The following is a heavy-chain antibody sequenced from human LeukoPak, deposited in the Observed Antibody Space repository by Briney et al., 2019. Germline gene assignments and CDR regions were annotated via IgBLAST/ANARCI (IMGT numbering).Heavy chain of an antibody. Sequence: ASVKVSCKASGYTFTSYGISWVRQAPGQGLEWMGWIRAYNGNTNYAQKLQGRVTMTTDTSTSTAYMELRSLGSDDTAVYYCARVPRGYGGWYSDYWGQGTLVTVSS. CDR3: ARVPRGYGGWYSDY. V-gene: IGHV1-18*01. CDR2: IRAYNGNT. J-gene: IGHJ4*02. CDR1: GYTFTSYG. D-gene: IGHD6-19*01.